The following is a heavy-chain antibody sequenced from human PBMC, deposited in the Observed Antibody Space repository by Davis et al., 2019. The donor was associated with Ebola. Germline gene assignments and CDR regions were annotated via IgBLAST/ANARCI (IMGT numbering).Heavy chain of an antibody. V-gene: IGHV4-34*01. J-gene: IGHJ3*02. CDR1: GGSVGSDY. Sequence: SETLSLTCSVSGGSVGSDYWSWIRQSPGKGLEWIGEINHSGSTNYNPSLKSRVTISVDTSKNQFSLKLSSVTAADTAVYYCARARSISGWFSDAFDIWGQGTMVTVSS. D-gene: IGHD6-19*01. CDR3: ARARSISGWFSDAFDI. CDR2: INHSGST.